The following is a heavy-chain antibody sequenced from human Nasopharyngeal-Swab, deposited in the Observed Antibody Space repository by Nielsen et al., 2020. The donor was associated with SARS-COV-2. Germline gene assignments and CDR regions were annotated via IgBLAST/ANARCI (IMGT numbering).Heavy chain of an antibody. CDR1: GYTLTELS. Sequence: ASVKVSCKVSGYTLTELSMHWVRQATGKGLEWMGGFDPEDGDTIYAQKFQGRVTMTEDTSTDTAYLELSSLRSEDTAVYYCATGAAVAGTPISYYYYYGMDVWGQGTTVTVSS. V-gene: IGHV1-24*01. CDR2: FDPEDGDT. D-gene: IGHD6-19*01. CDR3: ATGAAVAGTPISYYYYYGMDV. J-gene: IGHJ6*02.